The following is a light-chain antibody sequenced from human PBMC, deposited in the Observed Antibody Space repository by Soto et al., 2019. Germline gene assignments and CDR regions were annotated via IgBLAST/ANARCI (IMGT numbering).Light chain of an antibody. CDR1: SSDVGGYNY. J-gene: IGLJ2*01. V-gene: IGLV2-14*01. CDR2: DVS. Sequence: QSALTQPASVSGSPGQSITISCTGTSSDVGGYNYVSWYQQHPGKAPKLMIYDVSNRPSGVSNRFSGSKSGNTASLTISGLQAEDEADYYCSSYTSSSTFYVVFGGGTSSPS. CDR3: SSYTSSSTFYVV.